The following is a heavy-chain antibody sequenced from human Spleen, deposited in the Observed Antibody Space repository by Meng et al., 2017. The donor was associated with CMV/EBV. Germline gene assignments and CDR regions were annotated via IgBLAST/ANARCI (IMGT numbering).Heavy chain of an antibody. J-gene: IGHJ5*02. D-gene: IGHD3-22*01. CDR3: ARDKTYGSSGENWFDP. Sequence: GESLKISCAASGFTFSSYSMNWVRQAPGKGLEWVSPISSSSSYIYYADSVKGRFTISRDNAKNSLYLQMNSLRAEDTALYYCARDKTYGSSGENWFDPWSQGTLVTVSS. CDR2: ISSSSSYI. CDR1: GFTFSSYS. V-gene: IGHV3-21*04.